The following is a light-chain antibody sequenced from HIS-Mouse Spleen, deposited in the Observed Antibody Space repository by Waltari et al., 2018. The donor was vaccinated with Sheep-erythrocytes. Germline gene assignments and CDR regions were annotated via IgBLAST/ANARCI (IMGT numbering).Light chain of an antibody. CDR1: KLGDKY. CDR2: QES. CDR3: QAWDSSTAWNVV. Sequence: SYELTQPPSVSVSPGQTASITCSGDKLGDKYACWYQQKPGQSPVLVIYQESKRPSGIPERFSGSKSGNTATLTLSGTRAMDEADYYCQAWDSSTAWNVVFGGGTKLTVL. J-gene: IGLJ2*01. V-gene: IGLV3-1*01.